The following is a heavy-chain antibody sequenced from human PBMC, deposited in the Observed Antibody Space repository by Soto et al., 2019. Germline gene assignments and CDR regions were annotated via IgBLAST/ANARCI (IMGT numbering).Heavy chain of an antibody. D-gene: IGHD3-22*01. V-gene: IGHV3-30*18. CDR3: AKAGDNYDSSGYYRPSYYFDY. CDR1: GFSFVSYG. Sequence: VLLEESGGGVVQPGRSLRLSCAASGFSFVSYGMHWVRQAPGKGLEWVTFISYDGSNKFYADSLKGRLSISRDNSKSTLYLQMNSLIPDDPAVYYCAKAGDNYDSSGYYRPSYYFDYWGQGTLVTVSS. J-gene: IGHJ4*02. CDR2: ISYDGSNK.